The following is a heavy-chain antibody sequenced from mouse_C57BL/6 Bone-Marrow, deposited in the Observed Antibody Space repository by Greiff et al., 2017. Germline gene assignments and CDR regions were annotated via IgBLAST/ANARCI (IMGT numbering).Heavy chain of an antibody. V-gene: IGHV1-81*01. CDR2: IYPRSGNP. D-gene: IGHD2-3*01. CDR3: ALLMGYYFYFDY. J-gene: IGHJ2*01. Sequence: QVHVKQSGAELARPGASVKLSCKASGYTFTSYGISWVKPRTGQGLEWIGEIYPRSGNPYYNEKFKGKATLTADKSSSTAYMELRSLTSEDSAVYFCALLMGYYFYFDYWGQGTTLTVSS. CDR1: GYTFTSYG.